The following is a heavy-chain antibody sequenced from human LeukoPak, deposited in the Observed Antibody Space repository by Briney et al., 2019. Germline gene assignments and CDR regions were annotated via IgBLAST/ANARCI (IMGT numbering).Heavy chain of an antibody. V-gene: IGHV3-48*02. D-gene: IGHD2-15*01. CDR2: ISSSSTTI. CDR3: ARDRGHYFDY. CDR1: GFAFNTYS. Sequence: PGGSLRLSCAASGFAFNTYSMNWVRQAPGKGLGWVSFISSSSTTIYYAASVKGRFTISRDNAKNSLYLQMNSLRDEDTAVYYCARDRGHYFDYWGQGTLVTVSS. J-gene: IGHJ4*02.